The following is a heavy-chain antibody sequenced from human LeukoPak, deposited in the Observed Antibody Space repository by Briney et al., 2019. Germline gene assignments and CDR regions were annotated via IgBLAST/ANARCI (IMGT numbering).Heavy chain of an antibody. V-gene: IGHV3-30*14. CDR2: ISYDGSNK. D-gene: IGHD3-16*02. CDR3: ASTPFWGSYRPGNYGMDV. Sequence: PGGSLRLSCAASGFTFSSYAMHWVRQAPGKGLEWVAVISYDGSNKYYADSVKGRFTISRDNSKNTLYLQMNSLRAEDTAVYYCASTPFWGSYRPGNYGMDVWGQGTTVTVSS. J-gene: IGHJ6*02. CDR1: GFTFSSYA.